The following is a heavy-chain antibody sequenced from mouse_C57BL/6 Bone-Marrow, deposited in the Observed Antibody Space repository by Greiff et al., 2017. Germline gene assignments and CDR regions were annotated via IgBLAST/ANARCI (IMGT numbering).Heavy chain of an antibody. J-gene: IGHJ4*01. Sequence: VQGVESGPGLVQPSQSLSITCTVSGFSLTSYGVHWVRQSPGKGLEWLGVIWRGGSTDYNAAFMSRLSITKDNSKSQVFFKMNSLQADDTAIYYCASPDYSNFAMDYWGQGTSVTVSS. D-gene: IGHD2-5*01. V-gene: IGHV2-5*01. CDR1: GFSLTSYG. CDR3: ASPDYSNFAMDY. CDR2: IWRGGST.